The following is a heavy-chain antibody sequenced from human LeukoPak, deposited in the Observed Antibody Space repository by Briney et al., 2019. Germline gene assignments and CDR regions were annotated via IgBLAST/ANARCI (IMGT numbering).Heavy chain of an antibody. Sequence: SETLSLTCTVSGGSISSYYWSWIRQPPGKGLEWIGYIYYSGSTNYNPSLKSRVTISVDTSKNQFSLKLSSVTAADTAVYYCARGDRYCSGGSCYGFAGFGPWGQGTLVTVSS. CDR1: GGSISSYY. V-gene: IGHV4-59*01. J-gene: IGHJ5*02. D-gene: IGHD2-15*01. CDR2: IYYSGST. CDR3: ARGDRYCSGGSCYGFAGFGP.